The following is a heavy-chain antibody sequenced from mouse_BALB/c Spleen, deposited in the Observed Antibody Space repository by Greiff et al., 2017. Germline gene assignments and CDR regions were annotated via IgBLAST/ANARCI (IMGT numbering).Heavy chain of an antibody. CDR3: ARWAFITTVVPFAY. V-gene: IGHV5-6-5*01. CDR2: ISSGGST. D-gene: IGHD1-1*01. J-gene: IGHJ3*01. Sequence: DVMLVESGGGLVKPGGSLKLSCAASGFTFSSYAMSWVRQTPEKRLEWVASISSGGSTYYPDSVKGRFTISRDNARNILYLQMSSLRSEDTAMYYCARWAFITTVVPFAYWGQGTLVTVSA. CDR1: GFTFSSYA.